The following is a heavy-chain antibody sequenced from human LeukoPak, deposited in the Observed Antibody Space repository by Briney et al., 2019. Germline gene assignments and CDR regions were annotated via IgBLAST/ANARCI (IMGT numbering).Heavy chain of an antibody. J-gene: IGHJ4*02. Sequence: ASVKVSCKASGYTFTGYYMHWVRQAPGQGLEWMGWNNPNSGGTNYAQKFQGRVTMTRDTSISTAYMELSRLRSDDTAVYYCAILRTTVTQGDYWGQGTLVTVSS. CDR3: AILRTTVTQGDY. CDR1: GYTFTGYY. D-gene: IGHD4-11*01. CDR2: NNPNSGGT. V-gene: IGHV1-2*02.